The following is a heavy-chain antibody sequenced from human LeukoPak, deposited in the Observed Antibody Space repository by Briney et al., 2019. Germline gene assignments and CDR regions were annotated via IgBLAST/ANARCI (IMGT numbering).Heavy chain of an antibody. D-gene: IGHD6-19*01. Sequence: PGGSLRLSCAASGFTFSSYGMHWVRQAPGKGLEWVAVIWYDGSNKYYADSVKGRFTISRDNSKDTLYLQMNSLRAEDTAVYHCARDRAVAGGWNWFDPWGQGTLVTVSS. CDR2: IWYDGSNK. CDR1: GFTFSSYG. V-gene: IGHV3-30*19. CDR3: ARDRAVAGGWNWFDP. J-gene: IGHJ5*02.